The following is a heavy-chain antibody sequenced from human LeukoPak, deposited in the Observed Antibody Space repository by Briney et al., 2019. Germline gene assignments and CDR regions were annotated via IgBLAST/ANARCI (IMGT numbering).Heavy chain of an antibody. D-gene: IGHD3-16*02. V-gene: IGHV3-23*01. Sequence: GGSLRLSCAASGFTFSYYAMTWGRQAAGQRLEWVSSISDTGRRTYHTDSVTGRFTISRDDSKKAVYLEMSTLRVDDTDIYFCGRHDSFIPFWGQGNLVTVSS. CDR2: ISDTGRRT. J-gene: IGHJ4*02. CDR3: GRHDSFIPF. CDR1: GFTFSYYA.